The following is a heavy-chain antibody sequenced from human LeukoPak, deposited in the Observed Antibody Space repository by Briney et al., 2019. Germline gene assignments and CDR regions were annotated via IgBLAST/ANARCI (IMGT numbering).Heavy chain of an antibody. D-gene: IGHD6-13*01. CDR1: GFILSTNA. V-gene: IGHV3-64D*06. CDR3: VKDLYKGDSASWYFFHY. J-gene: IGHJ4*02. Sequence: GGSLRLSCSASGFILSTNAMPWVRQAQGKGLEFVSGFSANGGSTYYADSVKGRFTISRDTSKNTLYLQMSSLRAEDTAIYYCVKDLYKGDSASWYFFHYWGQGTLVTVSS. CDR2: FSANGGST.